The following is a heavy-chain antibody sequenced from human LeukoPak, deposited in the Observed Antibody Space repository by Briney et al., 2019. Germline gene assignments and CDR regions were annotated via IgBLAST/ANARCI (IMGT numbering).Heavy chain of an antibody. V-gene: IGHV4-34*01. CDR3: ARGLRGNDY. CDR1: GGSFSGYY. CDR2: INHSGST. Sequence: SETLSLTCAVYGGSFSGYYWSWIRQPPGKGLEWIGEINHSGSTNYNPSLKSRVTISVDTSKNQFSLKLSSVTAADTAVYYCARGLRGNDYWGQGTLITVSS. J-gene: IGHJ4*02. D-gene: IGHD4-23*01.